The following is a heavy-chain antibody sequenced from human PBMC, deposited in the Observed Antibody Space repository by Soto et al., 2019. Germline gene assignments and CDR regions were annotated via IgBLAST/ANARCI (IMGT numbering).Heavy chain of an antibody. Sequence: EVQLVESGGGLVQPGGSLRLSCAASGFTFSGSWMHWVRQAPGKGLVWVSRINGDGSGTSYADFVKGRFTLSRDNAKNKLCLQMNGLRAEDTAVYYCVRGIFGSGTANDYWGQGTLVTVSS. CDR1: GFTFSGSW. CDR3: VRGIFGSGTANDY. J-gene: IGHJ4*02. CDR2: INGDGSGT. D-gene: IGHD3-10*01. V-gene: IGHV3-74*01.